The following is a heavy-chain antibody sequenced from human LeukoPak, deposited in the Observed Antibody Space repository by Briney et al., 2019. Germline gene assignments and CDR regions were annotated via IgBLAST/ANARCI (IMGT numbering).Heavy chain of an antibody. V-gene: IGHV3-23*01. CDR1: GFTFSSYA. CDR3: AKNGAYSGYDYIDY. J-gene: IGHJ4*02. D-gene: IGHD5-12*01. Sequence: GGSLRLSCAASGFTFSSYAMSWVRQAPGKGLEWVSDITGSGDDTDYADSVKGRFTVSRDNSRNTLYPQINSLRAEDTAVYYCAKNGAYSGYDYIDYWGQGTLVTVSS. CDR2: ITGSGDDT.